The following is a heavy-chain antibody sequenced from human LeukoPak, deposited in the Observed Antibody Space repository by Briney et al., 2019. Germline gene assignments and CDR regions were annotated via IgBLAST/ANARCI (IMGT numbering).Heavy chain of an antibody. CDR2: IYYSGST. V-gene: IGHV4-39*01. D-gene: IGHD3-16*01. Sequence: PSETLSLTCTVSGGSISSSSHYWGWIRQPPGKGLEWIGSIYYSGSTYYNPSLKSRVTISVDTSKNQFSLKLSSVTAADTAVYYCARLLGQLGNYYYYYYMDVWGKGTTVTVSS. J-gene: IGHJ6*03. CDR1: GGSISSSSHY. CDR3: ARLLGQLGNYYYYYYMDV.